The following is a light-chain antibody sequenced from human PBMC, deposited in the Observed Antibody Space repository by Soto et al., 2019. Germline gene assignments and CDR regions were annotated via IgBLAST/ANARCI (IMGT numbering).Light chain of an antibody. CDR2: GAS. CDR3: QQYNKWPSYT. V-gene: IGKV3-15*01. CDR1: QSVSSN. Sequence: EIVMTQSPATLSVSPGERATLSCRASQSVSSNLAWYQQKPGQAPRLLIYGASTRATGIPARFSGSGSGTEFTLTISSLQSEDFAVYYCQQYNKWPSYTFGQGTKLEI. J-gene: IGKJ2*01.